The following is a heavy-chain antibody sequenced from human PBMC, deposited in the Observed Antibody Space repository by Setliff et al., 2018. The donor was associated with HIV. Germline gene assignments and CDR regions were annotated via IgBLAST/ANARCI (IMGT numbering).Heavy chain of an antibody. V-gene: IGHV1-8*02. Sequence: ASVKVSCKTSGYTFTNYDINWVRQATGQGLELMGWMNPNTGKTVYAQKFQGRVTMTNNASISTAYMELSSLRSEDTAVYYCARKHKVSLGRGIVVLWGFDPWGQGTLVTVSS. CDR2: MNPNTGKT. CDR3: ARKHKVSLGRGIVVLWGFDP. CDR1: GYTFTNYD. D-gene: IGHD3-10*01. J-gene: IGHJ5*02.